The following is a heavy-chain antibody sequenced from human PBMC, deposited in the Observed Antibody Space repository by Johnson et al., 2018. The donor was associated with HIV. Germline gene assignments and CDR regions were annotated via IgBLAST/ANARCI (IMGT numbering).Heavy chain of an antibody. CDR2: IRYDGSNK. Sequence: QEQLVESGGGVVQPGGSLRLSCAASGFTFSSYGMHWVRQAPGKGLEWVAFIRYDGSNKYYADSLKGRFTISRDNSKNTLYLQMNSLRAEDTAMYYCAKDRVDTAMVVNAFDIWGQGTMVTVSS. CDR3: AKDRVDTAMVVNAFDI. CDR1: GFTFSSYG. V-gene: IGHV3-30*02. D-gene: IGHD5-18*01. J-gene: IGHJ3*02.